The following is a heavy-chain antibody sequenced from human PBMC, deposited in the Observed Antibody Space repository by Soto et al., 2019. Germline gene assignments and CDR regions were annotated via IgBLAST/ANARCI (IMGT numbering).Heavy chain of an antibody. V-gene: IGHV5-10-1*01. Sequence: GESLKISCTGSGYSFTSYWISWVRQMPGQGLEWMGRIDPSVSYTNYSPSFQVHVTISADKSISTADLHCSSLQASDTAMYYCARHRGLSCYDFVDYWGQGTLVTVSS. CDR3: ARHRGLSCYDFVDY. J-gene: IGHJ4*02. CDR2: IDPSVSYT. D-gene: IGHD5-12*01. CDR1: GYSFTSYW.